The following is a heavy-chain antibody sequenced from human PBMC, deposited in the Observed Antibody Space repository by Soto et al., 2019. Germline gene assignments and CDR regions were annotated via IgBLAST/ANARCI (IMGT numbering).Heavy chain of an antibody. J-gene: IGHJ3*02. D-gene: IGHD3-9*01. V-gene: IGHV1-18*01. CDR3: ARVGSLDDKRDAFDI. CDR1: GYTFTSYG. CDR2: ISAYNGNT. Sequence: ASVKVSCKASGYTFTSYGISWVRQAPGQGLEWMGWISAYNGNTNYAQKLQGRVTMTTDTSTSTAYMELRSLRSDDTAVYYCARVGSLDDKRDAFDIWGQGTMVTVSS.